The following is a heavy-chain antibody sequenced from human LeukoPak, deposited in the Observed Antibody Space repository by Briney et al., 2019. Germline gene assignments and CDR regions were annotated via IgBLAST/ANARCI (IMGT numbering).Heavy chain of an antibody. J-gene: IGHJ3*02. D-gene: IGHD3-22*01. CDR2: INSEGSST. Sequence: PGGSLRLSCAASGFTFSRYWMHWVRQAPGKGLVWVSRINSEGSSTSYADSVKGRFTISRDNAKNTLYLQMNSLRAEDTAVYYCARAGRYSYDSSGYYYDAIDIWGQGTMVTVSS. CDR1: GFTFSRYW. V-gene: IGHV3-74*01. CDR3: ARAGRYSYDSSGYYYDAIDI.